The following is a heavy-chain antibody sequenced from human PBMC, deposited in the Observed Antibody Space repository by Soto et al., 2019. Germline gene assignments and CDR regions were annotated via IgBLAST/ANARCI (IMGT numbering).Heavy chain of an antibody. CDR1: GGTFDHAA. J-gene: IGHJ4*02. CDR2: INPMFNST. V-gene: IGHV1-69*01. Sequence: QVQLVQSGAEVKKPGSSVKVSCEAPGGTFDHAAITWVRQAPGQGLEWVGGINPMFNSTHYAQKFQGRVTITADAVTSTAFMELRGRTSDETDVDYCAQQIVAADYWGQGTLLVVSS. D-gene: IGHD3-22*01. CDR3: AQQIVAADY.